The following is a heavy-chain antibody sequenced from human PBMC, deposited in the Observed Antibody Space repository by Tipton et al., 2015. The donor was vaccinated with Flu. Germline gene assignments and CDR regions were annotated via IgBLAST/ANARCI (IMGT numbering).Heavy chain of an antibody. CDR2: IYYNGNT. CDR3: ARLGLGAFDF. V-gene: IGHV4-59*01. J-gene: IGHJ3*01. Sequence: TLSLTCTVSGGSINSFFWSWIRQPPGKGLEWIGYIYYNGNTNINPSLESRVSISVDTSKSQFSLKVTSVTAADTAVYYCARLGLGAFDFWGQGSMVTVSS. D-gene: IGHD1-26*01. CDR1: GGSINSFF.